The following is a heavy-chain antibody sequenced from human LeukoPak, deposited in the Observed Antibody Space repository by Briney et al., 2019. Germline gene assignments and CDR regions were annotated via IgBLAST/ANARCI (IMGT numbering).Heavy chain of an antibody. Sequence: PSETLSLTCTVSGGSISSYYWSWIRQPAGKGLEWIGRIYTSGSTNYNPSLKSRVTMSVDTSKNQFSLKLSSVTAADTAVYYCARDLLYDFWSGYYPNDAFDIWGQGTMVTVSS. D-gene: IGHD3-3*01. CDR3: ARDLLYDFWSGYYPNDAFDI. J-gene: IGHJ3*02. CDR1: GGSISSYY. CDR2: IYTSGST. V-gene: IGHV4-4*07.